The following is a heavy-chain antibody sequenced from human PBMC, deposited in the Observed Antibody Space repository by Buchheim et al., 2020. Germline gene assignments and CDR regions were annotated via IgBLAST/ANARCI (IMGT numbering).Heavy chain of an antibody. CDR1: GFTFSSYG. Sequence: QVQLVESGGGVVQPGRSLRLSCAASGFTFSSYGMHWVRQAPGKGLEWVAVISYDGSNKYYADSVKGRFTISRDNSKNTLYLQMNSRRAEETAVYYCAKLGNYFDYWGQGTL. D-gene: IGHD3-16*01. V-gene: IGHV3-30*18. CDR3: AKLGNYFDY. J-gene: IGHJ4*02. CDR2: ISYDGSNK.